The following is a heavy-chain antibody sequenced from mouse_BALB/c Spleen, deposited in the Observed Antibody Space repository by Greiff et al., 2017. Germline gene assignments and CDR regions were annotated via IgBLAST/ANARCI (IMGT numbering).Heavy chain of an antibody. J-gene: IGHJ2*01. D-gene: IGHD2-1*01. Sequence: QVQLQQPGAELVRPGASVKLSCKASGYTFTSYWINWVKQRPGQGLEWIGNIYPSDSYTNYNQKFKDKATLTVDKSSSTAYMQLSSPTSEDSAVYYCTREADGNYYFDYWGQGTTLTVSS. V-gene: IGHV1-69*02. CDR2: IYPSDSYT. CDR3: TREADGNYYFDY. CDR1: GYTFTSYW.